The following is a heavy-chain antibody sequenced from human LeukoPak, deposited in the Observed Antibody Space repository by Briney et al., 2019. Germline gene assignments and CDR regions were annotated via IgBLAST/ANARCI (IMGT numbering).Heavy chain of an antibody. CDR2: ISAYNGNT. CDR1: DYTFTSYG. D-gene: IGHD2-2*03. V-gene: IGHV1-18*04. J-gene: IGHJ6*04. CDR3: ARVSMDIVVVPAAIGYYGMDV. Sequence: ASVKVSCKASDYTFTSYGISWVRQAPGQGLEWMGWISAYNGNTNYAQKLQGRVTMTTDTSTSTAYMELRSLRSDDTAVYYCARVSMDIVVVPAAIGYYGMDVRGKGTTVTVSS.